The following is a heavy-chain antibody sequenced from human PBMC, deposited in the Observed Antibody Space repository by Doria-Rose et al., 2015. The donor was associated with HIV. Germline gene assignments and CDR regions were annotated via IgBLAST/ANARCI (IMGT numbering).Heavy chain of an antibody. V-gene: IGHV2-26*01. CDR2: IFSYDER. CDR3: ARIKSSRWYHKYYFDF. D-gene: IGHD6-13*01. Sequence: SGPVLVKPTETLTLTCTVSGVSLSSPGMGVSWIRQPPGKALEWLANIFSYDERSYKTSLESRLTISRGTSKSQVVLTMTDMDPVDTATYYCARIKSSRWYHKYYFDFWGQGTLVIVSA. CDR1: GVSLSSPGMG. J-gene: IGHJ4*02.